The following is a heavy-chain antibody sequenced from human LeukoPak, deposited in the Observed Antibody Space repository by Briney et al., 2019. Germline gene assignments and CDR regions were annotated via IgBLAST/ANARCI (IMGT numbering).Heavy chain of an antibody. J-gene: IGHJ4*02. Sequence: SETLSLTCAVYGGSFSDYYWIWIRQPPGKGLEWIGEIIHSGSTNYNPSLKSRVTISVDTSKNQFSLKLSSVTAADTAVYYCARYCSSTSCVDYWGQGTLVTVSS. V-gene: IGHV4-34*12. CDR2: IIHSGST. CDR3: ARYCSSTSCVDY. CDR1: GGSFSDYY. D-gene: IGHD2-2*01.